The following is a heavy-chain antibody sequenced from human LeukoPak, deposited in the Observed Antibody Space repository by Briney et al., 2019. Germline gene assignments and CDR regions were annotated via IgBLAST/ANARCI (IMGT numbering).Heavy chain of an antibody. V-gene: IGHV3-48*02. Sequence: GGSLRLSCAASGFTFNSYSMSWVRQAPGKGLEWVSYITGSSSTIYYADSVKGRFTISRDNAKNSLYLQMNSLRDEDTAVYYCARESITMVRGVITRYFDYWGQGTLVTVSS. CDR1: GFTFNSYS. D-gene: IGHD3-10*01. CDR3: ARESITMVRGVITRYFDY. CDR2: ITGSSSTI. J-gene: IGHJ4*02.